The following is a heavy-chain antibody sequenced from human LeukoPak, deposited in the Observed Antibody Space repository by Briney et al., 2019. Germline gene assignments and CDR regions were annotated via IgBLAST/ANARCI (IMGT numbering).Heavy chain of an antibody. CDR2: ISAYNGNT. D-gene: IGHD6-19*01. V-gene: IGHV1-18*01. CDR3: ARGDPEYSSGWWADY. J-gene: IGHJ4*02. CDR1: GYTFTSYG. Sequence: ASVKVSCKASGYTFTSYGISWVRQAPGQGLEWMGWISAYNGNTNYAQKLQGRVTMTTDTSTSTAYMELRSLRSDDTAVYYCARGDPEYSSGWWADYWGQGTLVTVSS.